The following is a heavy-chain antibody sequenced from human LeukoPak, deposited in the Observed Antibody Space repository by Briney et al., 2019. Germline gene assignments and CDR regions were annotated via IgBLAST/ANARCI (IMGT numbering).Heavy chain of an antibody. CDR2: ISSNGDNT. J-gene: IGHJ4*02. V-gene: IGHV3-64D*06. Sequence: GGSLRLSCSVSGFTFSTYVLHWVGPAPGKGLEYVSAISSNGDNTYYADSVKGRFTISRDNSKNTLYLQMSSLRADDTAVYYCVRGTGYWGQGTLVTVSS. CDR1: GFTFSTYV. CDR3: VRGTGY.